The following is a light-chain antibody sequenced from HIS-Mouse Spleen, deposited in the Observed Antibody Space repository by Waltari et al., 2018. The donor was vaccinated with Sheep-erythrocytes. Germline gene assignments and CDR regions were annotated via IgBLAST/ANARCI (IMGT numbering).Light chain of an antibody. CDR3: CSYAGSSTWV. J-gene: IGLJ3*02. CDR2: EGS. Sequence: QSALTQPASVSGSPGQSITISCTGTSSDVGSYNLVSWYQQHPGKAPKRMIYEGSKRPSGGSNRFSGSKSDSTASLTISGLQAEDEADYYCCSYAGSSTWVFGGGTKLTVL. V-gene: IGLV2-23*01. CDR1: SSDVGSYNL.